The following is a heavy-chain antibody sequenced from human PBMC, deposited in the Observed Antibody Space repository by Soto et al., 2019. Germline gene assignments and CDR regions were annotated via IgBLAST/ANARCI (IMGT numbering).Heavy chain of an antibody. V-gene: IGHV1-18*04. J-gene: IGHJ5*01. D-gene: IGHD6-19*01. CDR3: ARDQWLKVPAVVGDKFDS. CDR2: INSYNGDT. Sequence: QVQLVQSGGEEKKPGASVKVSCKASGYDFIGHGISWVRQARGQGLEWMGWINSYNGDTKYARKYQDRITLTKDNSTRTVYMELTSLRSDDTAVYYCARDQWLKVPAVVGDKFDSWGQGTLVTVSS. CDR1: GYDFIGHG.